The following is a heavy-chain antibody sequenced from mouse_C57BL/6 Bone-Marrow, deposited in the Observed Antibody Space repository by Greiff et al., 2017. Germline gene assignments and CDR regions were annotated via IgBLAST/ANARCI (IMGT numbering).Heavy chain of an antibody. Sequence: EVQVVESGGDLVKPGGSLKLSCAASGFTFSSYGMSWVRQTPDKRLEWVATISSGGSYTYYPDSVKGRFTISRDNAKNTLYLQMSSLKSEDTAMYYCARHQARPFITTVVAHFDYWGQGTTLTVSS. J-gene: IGHJ2*01. CDR3: ARHQARPFITTVVAHFDY. V-gene: IGHV5-6*01. CDR2: ISSGGSYT. D-gene: IGHD1-1*01. CDR1: GFTFSSYG.